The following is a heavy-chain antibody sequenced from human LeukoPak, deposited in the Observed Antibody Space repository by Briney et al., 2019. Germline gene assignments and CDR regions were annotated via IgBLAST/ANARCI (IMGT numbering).Heavy chain of an antibody. V-gene: IGHV3-23*01. Sequence: GGSLRLSCAASGFTSSSYAMSWVRQAPGKGLEWVSGISGRGGSTYYADSVKGRFTISRDNSKNTLYLEMDSLRAEDTAVYYCAKGKRRQTADDAFDIWGQGTLVTVSS. CDR3: AKGKRRQTADDAFDI. CDR2: ISGRGGST. J-gene: IGHJ3*02. CDR1: GFTSSSYA.